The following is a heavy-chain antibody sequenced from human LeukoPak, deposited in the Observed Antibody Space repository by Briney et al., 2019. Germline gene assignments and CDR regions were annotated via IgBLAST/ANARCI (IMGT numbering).Heavy chain of an antibody. J-gene: IGHJ4*02. V-gene: IGHV4-59*01. Sequence: KSSETLSLTCTVSGGSISSYYWSWIRQPPGKGLEWIGYIYYSGSTNYNPSLKSRVTISVDTSKNQFSLKLSSVTAADTAVYYCAREQVVAATGGEYFDYWGQGTLVTVSS. CDR3: AREQVVAATGGEYFDY. CDR1: GGSISSYY. D-gene: IGHD2-15*01. CDR2: IYYSGST.